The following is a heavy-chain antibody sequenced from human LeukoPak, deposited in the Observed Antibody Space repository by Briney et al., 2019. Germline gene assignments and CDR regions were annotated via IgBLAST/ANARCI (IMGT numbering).Heavy chain of an antibody. Sequence: PGGSLRLSCAASGFTFSSYAMSWVRQAPGRGLEWVSAISGSGGSTYYADSVKGRFTISRDNSKNTLYLQMNSLRAEDTAVYYCAKDQAVAGRFGYFQHWGQGTLVTVSS. D-gene: IGHD6-19*01. V-gene: IGHV3-23*01. CDR3: AKDQAVAGRFGYFQH. J-gene: IGHJ1*01. CDR1: GFTFSSYA. CDR2: ISGSGGST.